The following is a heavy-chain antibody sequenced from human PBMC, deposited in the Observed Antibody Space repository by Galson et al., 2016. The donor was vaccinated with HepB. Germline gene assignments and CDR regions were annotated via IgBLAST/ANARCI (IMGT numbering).Heavy chain of an antibody. Sequence: TLSLTCTVSGGSITGGGSYWSWVRQHPGKGLEWIGYIFYSGNTYYNPSLKSRVIISLDTSKNQFSLKLSSVTAADTAVYCCARRFSTYMDVWGKGTTVTVSS. CDR3: ARRFSTYMDV. D-gene: IGHD3-3*01. J-gene: IGHJ6*03. V-gene: IGHV4-31*03. CDR2: IFYSGNT. CDR1: GGSITGGGSY.